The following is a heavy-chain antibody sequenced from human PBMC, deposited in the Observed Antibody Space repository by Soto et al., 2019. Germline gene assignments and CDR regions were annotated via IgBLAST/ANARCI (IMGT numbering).Heavy chain of an antibody. CDR1: GFTFSNYW. Sequence: PGGSLRLSCAGSGFTFSNYWMSWVRQAPGKGLEWVANIDPDGSQKSQVDSVRGRFTISRDNAKSSLYLQMNSLRDEDTAVYYCTRDEYQPGDCWGQGTLVTVSS. J-gene: IGHJ4*02. CDR3: TRDEYQPGDC. D-gene: IGHD2-2*01. V-gene: IGHV3-7*01. CDR2: IDPDGSQK.